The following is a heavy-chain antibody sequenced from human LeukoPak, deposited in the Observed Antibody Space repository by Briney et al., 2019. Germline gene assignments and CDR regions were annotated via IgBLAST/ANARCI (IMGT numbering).Heavy chain of an antibody. Sequence: SVTLSCTASGGTFSSYAISWVRQAPGQGLEWMGGIIPIFGTANYAQKFQGRVTITTDESTSTAYMELSRLICMDTPVYYCARGPPVSGSHQVFDYWGQGTLVTVSS. CDR3: ARGPPVSGSHQVFDY. CDR2: IIPIFGTA. V-gene: IGHV1-69*05. CDR1: GGTFSSYA. D-gene: IGHD1-26*01. J-gene: IGHJ4*02.